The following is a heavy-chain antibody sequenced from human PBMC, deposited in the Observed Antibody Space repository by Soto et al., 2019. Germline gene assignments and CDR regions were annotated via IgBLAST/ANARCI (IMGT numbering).Heavy chain of an antibody. Sequence: QLQLQESGPGLVKPSETLSLTCTVSAGSISSSSYYWGWIRQPPGKGLQWIGSIYYSGSTYYSPSLKSRVPICVGTSKNQFSLMLSSVTAADTGVYFCAAMPRGMVVFTTDAFDIWGQGTMVTVSS. CDR3: AAMPRGMVVFTTDAFDI. CDR2: IYYSGST. V-gene: IGHV4-39*01. D-gene: IGHD3-22*01. CDR1: AGSISSSSYY. J-gene: IGHJ3*02.